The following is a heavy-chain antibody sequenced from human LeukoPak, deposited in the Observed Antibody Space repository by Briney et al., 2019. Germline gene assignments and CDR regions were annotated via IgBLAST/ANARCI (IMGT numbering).Heavy chain of an antibody. J-gene: IGHJ4*02. CDR3: ARGAIDYYDSSGPLH. Sequence: GGSLRLSCAASGFTFSSYWMSWVRQAPGKGLEWVANIKQDGSEKYYVDSVKGRFTISRDNAKNSLYLQMNSLRAEDTAVYYCARGAIDYYDSSGPLHWGQGTLVTVYS. D-gene: IGHD3-22*01. CDR2: IKQDGSEK. V-gene: IGHV3-7*05. CDR1: GFTFSSYW.